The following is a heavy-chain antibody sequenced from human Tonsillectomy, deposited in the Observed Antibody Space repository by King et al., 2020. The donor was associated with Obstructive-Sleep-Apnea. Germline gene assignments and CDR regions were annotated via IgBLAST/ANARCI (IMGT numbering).Heavy chain of an antibody. Sequence: QLEQSGAEVKKPGASVKVSCKASGYTFTSYGISWVRQAPGQGLEWMGWISAYNGNTNYAQKLQGRVTMTTDTSTSTAYMELRSLRSDDTAVYYCARDPYDFWSGYFNSRYYYYGMDVWGQGTTVTVSS. D-gene: IGHD3-3*01. CDR1: GYTFTSYG. CDR3: ARDPYDFWSGYFNSRYYYYGMDV. V-gene: IGHV1-18*04. J-gene: IGHJ6*02. CDR2: ISAYNGNT.